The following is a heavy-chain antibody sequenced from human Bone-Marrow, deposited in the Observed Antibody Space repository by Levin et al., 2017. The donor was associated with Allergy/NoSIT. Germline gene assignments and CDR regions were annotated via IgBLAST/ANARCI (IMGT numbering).Heavy chain of an antibody. CDR2: ISGYNGIT. Sequence: ASVKVSCKAFGYTFSSYGIIWVRQAPGQGLEWMGWISGYNGITNYAQKFQGRLTMTIDTSTTTAYMELRSLRSDDTAMYYCARDKFWVDPWGQGTLVTVSS. CDR1: GYTFSSYG. V-gene: IGHV1-18*01. CDR3: ARDKFWVDP. J-gene: IGHJ5*02.